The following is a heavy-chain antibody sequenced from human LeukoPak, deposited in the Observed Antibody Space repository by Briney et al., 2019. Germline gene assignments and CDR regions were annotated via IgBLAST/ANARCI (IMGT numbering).Heavy chain of an antibody. CDR1: GGSFSGYY. CDR3: ARVTGYMIEDYFDY. D-gene: IGHD3-9*01. CDR2: INHSGST. J-gene: IGHJ4*02. Sequence: PSETLSLTCAVYGGSFSGYYWSWIRQPPGKGLEWIGEINHSGSTNYNPSLKSRVTISVDTSKNQFSLKLNYVNAADTAVYYCARVTGYMIEDYFDYWGQGILVTVSS. V-gene: IGHV4-34*01.